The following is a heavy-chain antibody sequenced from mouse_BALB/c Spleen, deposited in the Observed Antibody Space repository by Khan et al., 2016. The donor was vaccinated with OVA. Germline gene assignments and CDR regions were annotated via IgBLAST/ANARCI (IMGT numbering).Heavy chain of an antibody. CDR3: SRRALSTMITTDAMDY. CDR1: GYTFTDYA. CDR2: ISTYSGNT. D-gene: IGHD2-4*01. J-gene: IGHJ4*01. Sequence: VRLQQSGPELVRPGVSVKISCKGSGYTFTDYAMHWVKQSHAKSLEWIGVISTYSGNTNYNQKFKGKATMTVDKSSSTAYMELARLTSEDSAIYYCSRRALSTMITTDAMDYWGQGTSVTVSS. V-gene: IGHV1S137*01.